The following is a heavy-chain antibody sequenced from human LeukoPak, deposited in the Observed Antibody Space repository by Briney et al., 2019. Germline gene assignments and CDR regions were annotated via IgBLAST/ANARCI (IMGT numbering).Heavy chain of an antibody. Sequence: PGGSLRLSCAASGFTFRTSGMNWVRQAPGKGLEWVSYISSSGTTISYAQSVKGRFTITRDNAKNSLYLQMNSLRAEDTAVYYCASNYYMDVWGKGTTVTISS. J-gene: IGHJ6*03. V-gene: IGHV3-48*04. CDR3: ASNYYMDV. CDR1: GFTFRTSG. CDR2: ISSSGTTI.